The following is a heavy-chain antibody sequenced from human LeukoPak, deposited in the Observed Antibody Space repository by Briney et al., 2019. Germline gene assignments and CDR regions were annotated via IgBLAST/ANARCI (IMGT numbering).Heavy chain of an antibody. D-gene: IGHD3-10*01. V-gene: IGHV3-7*01. CDR2: IKQDGSEK. CDR3: ARDLPLWFGELSHNFDY. J-gene: IGHJ4*02. Sequence: GGSLRLSCAASGFTFSDYYMSWIRQAPGKGLEWVANIKQDGSEKYYVDSVKGRFTISRDNAKNSLYLQMNNLRAEDTAVYYCARDLPLWFGELSHNFDYWGQGTLVTVSS. CDR1: GFTFSDYY.